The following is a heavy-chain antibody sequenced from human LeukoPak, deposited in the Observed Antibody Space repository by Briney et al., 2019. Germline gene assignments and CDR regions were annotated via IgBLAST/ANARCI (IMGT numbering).Heavy chain of an antibody. CDR2: IYYSGTT. CDR1: GGSISSSTYY. D-gene: IGHD2-15*01. CDR3: ARQRGYCSGGSCYRTPHFDY. J-gene: IGHJ4*02. V-gene: IGHV4-39*01. Sequence: SETLSLTCTVSGGSISSSTYYWGWIRQPPGKGLEWIGSIYYSGTTYYNPSLKSRVTISVDTSKNQFSLKLGSVTAADTAVYYCARQRGYCSGGSCYRTPHFDYWGQGTLVTVSS.